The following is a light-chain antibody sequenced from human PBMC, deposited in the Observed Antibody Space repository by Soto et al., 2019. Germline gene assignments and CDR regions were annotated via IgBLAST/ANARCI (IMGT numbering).Light chain of an antibody. CDR2: DAS. V-gene: IGKV3-15*01. Sequence: EIVVKQSPSTLSVSKGEGATLSCRASQSINTNLAWYQQKPGQAPRLLIYDASTRATGIPARISGSGSGTEFTLTISGLEPEDFALYYCQQYDTPPRTFGQGTKVDIK. J-gene: IGKJ1*01. CDR3: QQYDTPPRT. CDR1: QSINTN.